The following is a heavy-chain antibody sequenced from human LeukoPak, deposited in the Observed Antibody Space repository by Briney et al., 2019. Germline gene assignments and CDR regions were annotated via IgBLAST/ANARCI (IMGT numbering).Heavy chain of an antibody. CDR3: ARRNDSSGYYYGDYYYMDV. V-gene: IGHV4-34*01. CDR1: GGSFSGYY. J-gene: IGHJ6*03. D-gene: IGHD3-22*01. CDR2: INRSGST. Sequence: PSETLSLTCAVYGGSFSGYYWSWIRQPPGKGLEWIGEINRSGSTNYNPSLKSRVTISVDTSKNQFSLKLSSVTAADTAVYYCARRNDSSGYYYGDYYYMDVWGKGTTVTVSS.